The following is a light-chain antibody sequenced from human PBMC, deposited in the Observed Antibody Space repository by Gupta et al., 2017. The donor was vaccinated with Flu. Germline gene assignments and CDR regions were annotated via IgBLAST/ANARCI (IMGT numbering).Light chain of an antibody. CDR3: GSYSINTYLF. V-gene: IGLV2-14*03. Sequence: QSALTQPDSVSGSPGQSITISCTGTSTDVGAYDYVSWYQQYSGKAPNLLIFDVSKRPSGVPNRFSGSKSGNTASLTISGLQTEDEADYYCGSYSINTYLFFGGGTKLTVL. J-gene: IGLJ2*01. CDR2: DVS. CDR1: STDVGAYDY.